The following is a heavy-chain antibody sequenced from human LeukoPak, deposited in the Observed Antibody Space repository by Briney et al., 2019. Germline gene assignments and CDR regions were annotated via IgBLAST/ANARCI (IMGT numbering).Heavy chain of an antibody. Sequence: SETLSLTCTVSGGSISHYFWSWIRQPPGRPLEWIGYIYYSGSTNYNPSLKSRLTISVDTSKDQFSLKLSSVTAADTAVYYCAKTVAGYWYFDLWGRGTLVTVSS. D-gene: IGHD6-19*01. CDR1: GGSISHYF. J-gene: IGHJ2*01. V-gene: IGHV4-59*08. CDR2: IYYSGST. CDR3: AKTVAGYWYFDL.